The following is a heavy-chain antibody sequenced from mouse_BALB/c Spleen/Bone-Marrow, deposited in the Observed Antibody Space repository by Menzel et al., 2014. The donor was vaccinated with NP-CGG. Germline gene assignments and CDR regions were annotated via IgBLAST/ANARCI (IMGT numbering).Heavy chain of an antibody. CDR3: ARGIYYDSTWFAY. Sequence: QVQLQQSGPELVRPGVSVKTSCKGSGYTFTDYAMHRVKQSHAKSLEWIGVISTYSGNTNYNQKFKGKATMTVDKSSSTAYMELARLTSEDSAIYYCARGIYYDSTWFAYWGQGTLVTVSA. D-gene: IGHD2-4*01. J-gene: IGHJ3*01. CDR2: ISTYSGNT. CDR1: GYTFTDYA. V-gene: IGHV1-67*01.